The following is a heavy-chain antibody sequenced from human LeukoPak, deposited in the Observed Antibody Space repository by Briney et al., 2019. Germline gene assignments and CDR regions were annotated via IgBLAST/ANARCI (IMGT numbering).Heavy chain of an antibody. Sequence: SSVPVSYMPSGCTFSRYSLSWVQQPPARGLEWMGGSIPTFCTPNYAHKFQGRITITTDDSPNTAYMELSSLSSQDTAVYYSARGRGRDFDFWSGYPNFDYWGQGTLVTVSS. V-gene: IGHV1-69*05. D-gene: IGHD3-3*01. CDR2: SIPTFCTP. CDR1: GCTFSRYS. CDR3: ARGRGRDFDFWSGYPNFDY. J-gene: IGHJ4*02.